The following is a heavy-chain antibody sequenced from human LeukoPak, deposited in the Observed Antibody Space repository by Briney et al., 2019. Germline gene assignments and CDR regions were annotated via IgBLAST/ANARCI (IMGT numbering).Heavy chain of an antibody. J-gene: IGHJ4*02. CDR1: GYSFTSYW. V-gene: IGHV5-51*01. D-gene: IGHD5-24*01. Sequence: GESLKISCKGSGYSFTSYWIGWVRQLPGNGLEWVGIIYLGDSDTRYSPSFQGQVPISADKSISTAYLQWSSLKASDTAMYYCARLVEMATTFDYWGQGTLVTVSS. CDR2: IYLGDSDT. CDR3: ARLVEMATTFDY.